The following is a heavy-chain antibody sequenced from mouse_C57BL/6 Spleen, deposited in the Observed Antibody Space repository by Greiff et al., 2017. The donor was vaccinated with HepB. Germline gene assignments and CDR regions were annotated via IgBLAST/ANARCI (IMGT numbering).Heavy chain of an antibody. Sequence: LQESGAELVRPGASVKMSCKASGYTFTSYNMHWVKQTPRQGLEWIGAIYPGNGDTSYNQKFKGKATLTVDKSSSTAYMQLSSLTSEDSAVYVCAGDSYDGYFTSTWGQGTLVTVSA. V-gene: IGHV1-12*01. J-gene: IGHJ3*01. CDR2: IYPGNGDT. CDR3: AGDSYDGYFTST. D-gene: IGHD2-3*01. CDR1: GYTFTSYN.